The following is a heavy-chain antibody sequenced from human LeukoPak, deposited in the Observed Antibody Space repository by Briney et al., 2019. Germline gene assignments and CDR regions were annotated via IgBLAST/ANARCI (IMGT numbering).Heavy chain of an antibody. J-gene: IGHJ4*02. Sequence: GGSLRLSCAASGFTFDDYAMHWVRQAPGKGPEWVSGISWNSGSIGYADSVKGRFTISRDNAKNSLYLQMNSLRAEDTAVYYCARDVDYYGSGSYYNSNFDYWGQGTPVTVSS. CDR1: GFTFDDYA. D-gene: IGHD3-10*01. V-gene: IGHV3-9*01. CDR2: ISWNSGSI. CDR3: ARDVDYYGSGSYYNSNFDY.